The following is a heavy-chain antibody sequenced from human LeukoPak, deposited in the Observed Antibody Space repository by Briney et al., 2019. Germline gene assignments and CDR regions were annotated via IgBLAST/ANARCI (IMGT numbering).Heavy chain of an antibody. V-gene: IGHV4-38-2*01. CDR2: LHHSGTT. J-gene: IGHJ4*02. CDR3: ARVPGAYFFDY. D-gene: IGHD2-2*01. CDR1: GYTSGYQ. Sequence: PSETLSLTCAVSGYTSGYQWGWIRQPPGKGLEWIGSLHHSGTTYYNPSLKSRVTMSVDTSKKQFSLNLSSVTAADTAMYYCARVPGAYFFDYWGQGTLVTVSS.